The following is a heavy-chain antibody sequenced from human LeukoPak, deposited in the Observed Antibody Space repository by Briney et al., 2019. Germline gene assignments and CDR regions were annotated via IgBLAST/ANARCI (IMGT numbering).Heavy chain of an antibody. Sequence: SETLSLTCTVSGGSISSSSYYWGWIRQPPGKGLEWIGSIYYSGSTYYNPSLKSRVTISVDTSKNQFSLKLSSVTAADTAVYYCARGSSGDPLSFDYWGQGTLVTVSS. V-gene: IGHV4-39*07. J-gene: IGHJ4*02. D-gene: IGHD7-27*01. CDR1: GGSISSSSYY. CDR2: IYYSGST. CDR3: ARGSSGDPLSFDY.